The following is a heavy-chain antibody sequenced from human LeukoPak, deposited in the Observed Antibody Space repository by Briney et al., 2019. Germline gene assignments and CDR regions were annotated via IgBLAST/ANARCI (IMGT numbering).Heavy chain of an antibody. Sequence: GGSLRLSCAASGFTFSSYSMNWVRQAPGKGLEWVSSISSSSSYIYYADSVKGRFTISRDNAKNSLYLQMNSLRAEDTAVYYCAILQQLVKTSPNKVNWFDPWGQGTLVTVSS. V-gene: IGHV3-21*01. D-gene: IGHD6-13*01. CDR2: ISSSSSYI. CDR1: GFTFSSYS. J-gene: IGHJ5*02. CDR3: AILQQLVKTSPNKVNWFDP.